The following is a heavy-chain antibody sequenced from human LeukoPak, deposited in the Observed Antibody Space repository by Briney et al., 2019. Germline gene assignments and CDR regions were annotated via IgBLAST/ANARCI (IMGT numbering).Heavy chain of an antibody. V-gene: IGHV3-43*02. D-gene: IGHD2-21*02. Sequence: PGGSLRLSSAASGFTFDDYAMHWVRQPPGKGREWVSLISGDGASTYYADSVKGRFTISRDNSKNSLYLQMNSLRTEDTALYYCAKDGPYCGGDCEYFQHWGQGTLVAVSS. J-gene: IGHJ1*01. CDR2: ISGDGAST. CDR1: GFTFDDYA. CDR3: AKDGPYCGGDCEYFQH.